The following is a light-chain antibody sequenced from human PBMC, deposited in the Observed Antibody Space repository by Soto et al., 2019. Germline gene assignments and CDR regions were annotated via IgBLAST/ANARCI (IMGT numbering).Light chain of an antibody. CDR1: QSISSW. V-gene: IGKV1-39*01. Sequence: DIQMTQSPSTLPASVGDRVTVTCRASQSISSWLAWFQQRPGKAPKLLIYAASSLQSGVPSRFSGSGSGTDFTLTISSLQPEDFATYYCQQSYSTPTFGQGTRLEIK. J-gene: IGKJ5*01. CDR3: QQSYSTPT. CDR2: AAS.